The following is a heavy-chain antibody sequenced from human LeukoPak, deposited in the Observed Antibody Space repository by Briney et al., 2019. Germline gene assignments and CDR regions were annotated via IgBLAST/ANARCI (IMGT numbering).Heavy chain of an antibody. J-gene: IGHJ5*02. Sequence: GGSLRLSCAASGFTFSSYSMNWVRQAPGKGLEWVSSISSCSSYIYYADSVKGRFTISRDNAKNSLYLQMNSLGAEDTAVYYCAGSAYARDWFDPWGQGTLVTVSS. CDR3: AGSAYARDWFDP. CDR1: GFTFSSYS. D-gene: IGHD2-8*01. V-gene: IGHV3-21*01. CDR2: ISSCSSYI.